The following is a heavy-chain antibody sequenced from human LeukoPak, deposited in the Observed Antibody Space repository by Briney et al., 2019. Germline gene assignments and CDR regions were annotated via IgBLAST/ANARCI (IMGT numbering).Heavy chain of an antibody. J-gene: IGHJ4*02. Sequence: GGSLRLSCAASRFTFRDYAMSWVSQAPGKGLEWVSVISGSGGTTHYADSVKGRLTISRDNSKNTVFLQMNSLRAEDTAVYYCATDYYDRSGDYTVDYWGQGTLVTVSS. CDR3: ATDYYDRSGDYTVDY. CDR2: ISGSGGTT. D-gene: IGHD3-22*01. CDR1: RFTFRDYA. V-gene: IGHV3-23*01.